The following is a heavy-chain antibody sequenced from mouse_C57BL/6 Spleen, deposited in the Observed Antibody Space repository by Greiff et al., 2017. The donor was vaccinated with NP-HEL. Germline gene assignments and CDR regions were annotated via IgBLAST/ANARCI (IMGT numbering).Heavy chain of an antibody. J-gene: IGHJ3*01. CDR3: TRDDYYGSSQPFAY. D-gene: IGHD1-1*01. Sequence: EVKLVESGEGLVKPGGSLKLSCAASGFTFSSYAMSWVRQTPEKRLEWVAYISSGGDYIYYADTVKGRFTISRDNARNTLYLQMSSLKSEDTAMYYCTRDDYYGSSQPFAYWGQGTLVTVSA. V-gene: IGHV5-9-1*02. CDR2: ISSGGDYI. CDR1: GFTFSSYA.